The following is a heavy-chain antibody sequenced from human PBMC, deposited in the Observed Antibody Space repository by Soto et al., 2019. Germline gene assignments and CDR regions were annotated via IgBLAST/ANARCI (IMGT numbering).Heavy chain of an antibody. D-gene: IGHD4-17*01. CDR2: IHSGGSRI. CDR3: ARDGSTVTTNYHYAMDV. V-gene: IGHV3-48*03. Sequence: EVQLVESGGGLVQPGGSLILSCAAYGFTFSPYHMNWVRQAPGKGLEWVSYIHSGGSRIYYADSVKGRFTISRDNAKNSLYLQMNRLRAEDTAVYYCARDGSTVTTNYHYAMDVWGQGTTVTVSS. J-gene: IGHJ6*02. CDR1: GFTFSPYH.